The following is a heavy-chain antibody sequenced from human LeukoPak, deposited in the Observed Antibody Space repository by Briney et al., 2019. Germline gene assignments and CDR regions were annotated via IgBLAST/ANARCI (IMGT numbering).Heavy chain of an antibody. CDR3: ARTRWATGTIADY. D-gene: IGHD1-1*01. J-gene: IGHJ4*02. V-gene: IGHV3-49*04. Sequence: PGGSLRLSCAASGFTFSSYAMSWVRQAPGKGLEWVGFITSKAYSGTTKYAASVNGRFTISRDDFNSIAHLQMDSLKTEDTALYFCARTRWATGTIADYWGQGTLVTVSS. CDR1: GFTFSSYA. CDR2: ITSKAYSGTT.